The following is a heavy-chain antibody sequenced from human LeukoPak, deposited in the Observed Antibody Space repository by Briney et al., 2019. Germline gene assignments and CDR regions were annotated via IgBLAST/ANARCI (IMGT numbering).Heavy chain of an antibody. J-gene: IGHJ4*02. Sequence: NPSETLSLTCTVSGGSITSSSYYWGWIRQPPGKGLEWIGSIYYSVSTHYSPSLKSRVTISADMSKNQFSLKLSSVTAADTAIYYCARDASRIQLWPLWGQGTLVTVSS. CDR3: ARDASRIQLWPL. V-gene: IGHV4-39*07. CDR2: IYYSVST. CDR1: GGSITSSSYY. D-gene: IGHD5-18*01.